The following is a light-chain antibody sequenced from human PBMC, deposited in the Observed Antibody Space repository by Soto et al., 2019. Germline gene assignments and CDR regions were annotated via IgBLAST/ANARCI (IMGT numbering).Light chain of an antibody. J-gene: IGLJ1*01. CDR1: SSTVGSXX. CDR2: KNN. V-gene: IGLV1-47*01. CDR3: AAWDDNFSTYV. Sequence: QSVLTQPPSASGTPGQRVTISCSGYSSTVGSXXXXXXXXXXXXXXXXXXXKNNQRPSGVPDRFSGSKSGTSASLAISGLRSEDEADYYCAAWDDNFSTYVFGSGTKVTVL.